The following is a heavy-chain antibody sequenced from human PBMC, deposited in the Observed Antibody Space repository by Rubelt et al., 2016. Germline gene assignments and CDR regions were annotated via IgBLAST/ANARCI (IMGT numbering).Heavy chain of an antibody. J-gene: IGHJ4*02. V-gene: IGHV4-4*07. Sequence: QVQLQESGPGLVKPSETLSLTCTVSGGSISSDYWSWVRQPAGKGLEWIGRMYISGSTAYTPSLRSRATMSLDTSRSQFSLNLSSVTAADTAMYYCARTYRYYSDYWGQGTPVTVSS. CDR2: MYISGST. D-gene: IGHD1-26*01. CDR1: GGSISSDY. CDR3: ARTYRYYSDY.